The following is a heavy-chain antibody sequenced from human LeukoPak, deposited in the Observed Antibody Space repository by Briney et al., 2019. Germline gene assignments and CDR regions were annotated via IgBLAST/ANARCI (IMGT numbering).Heavy chain of an antibody. Sequence: HPGGSLRLSCIVSGGTFSSYYMTWVRQAPGKGLEWVANIKQDGSEKFYVDSVKGRFTISRDNAKSSLYLQMNSLRVEDTAMYYCGYGSGWIFDCRGQGALVTVSS. CDR3: GYGSGWIFDC. V-gene: IGHV3-7*01. CDR2: IKQDGSEK. CDR1: GGTFSSYY. D-gene: IGHD6-19*01. J-gene: IGHJ4*02.